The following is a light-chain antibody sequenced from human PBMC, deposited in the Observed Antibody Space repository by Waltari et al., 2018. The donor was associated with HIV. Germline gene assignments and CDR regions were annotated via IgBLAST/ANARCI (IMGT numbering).Light chain of an antibody. V-gene: IGLV2-8*01. Sequence: QSALTQPPPASGSPGQSVAISCTGSSNDIAPYNFVSCNQHHPGKAPKLLIYDVTRRPAGIPDRFSGTKSGYPASLTVSDLQVEDEADYYCVSYTEKDTFLLFGGGTKLAV. J-gene: IGLJ2*01. CDR3: VSYTEKDTFLL. CDR1: SNDIAPYNF. CDR2: DVT.